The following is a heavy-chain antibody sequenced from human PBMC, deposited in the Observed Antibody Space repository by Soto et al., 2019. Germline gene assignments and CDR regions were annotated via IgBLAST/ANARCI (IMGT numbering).Heavy chain of an antibody. CDR3: AKASGWFGEFGY. CDR2: MSGSGGST. D-gene: IGHD3-10*01. V-gene: IGHV3-23*01. CDR1: GCTFSRYA. Sequence: EVQLLESGGVLVEPVGSLRRSCAASGCTFSRYAMSWVRQAPGKGLEWVSDMSGSGGSTYYADSVKGHFTISRDNSKNTLYLHMNSMGAEATGGYDCAKASGWFGEFGYCSQGTLVSV. J-gene: IGHJ4*02.